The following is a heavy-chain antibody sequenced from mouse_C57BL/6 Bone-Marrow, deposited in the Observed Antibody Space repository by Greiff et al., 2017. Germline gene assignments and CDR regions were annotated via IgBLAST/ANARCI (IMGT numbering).Heavy chain of an antibody. CDR2: IDPETGGT. CDR1: GYTFTDYE. CDR3: SITTVVAEGFAY. J-gene: IGHJ3*01. D-gene: IGHD1-1*01. V-gene: IGHV1-15*01. Sequence: QVQLKQSGAELVRPGASVTLSCKASGYTFTDYEMHWVKQTPVHGLEWIGAIDPETGGTAYNQKFKGKAILTADRSSSTAYMELRSLTSEDSGVYYCSITTVVAEGFAYWGQGTLVTVSA.